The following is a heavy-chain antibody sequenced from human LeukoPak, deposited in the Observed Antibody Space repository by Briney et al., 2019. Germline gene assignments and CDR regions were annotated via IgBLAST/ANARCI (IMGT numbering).Heavy chain of an antibody. J-gene: IGHJ4*02. D-gene: IGHD3-22*01. V-gene: IGHV4-61*01. CDR1: GGSVSSGSYY. Sequence: SETLSLTCTVSGGSVSSGSYYWSWIRQPPGKGLERIGYIYDSGSTNYNPSLKSRVTISVDTSKNRFSLKLSSVTAADTAVYYCARDPSGYFNYWGQGTLVTVSS. CDR3: ARDPSGYFNY. CDR2: IYDSGST.